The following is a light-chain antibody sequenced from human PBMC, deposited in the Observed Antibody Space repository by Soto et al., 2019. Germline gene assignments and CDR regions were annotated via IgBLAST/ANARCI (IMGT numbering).Light chain of an antibody. CDR3: SSSTSSNTFV. CDR1: SSDVGGYNF. V-gene: IGLV2-14*01. CDR2: EVS. Sequence: QSVLTQPASVSGSPGQSITISCTGTSSDVGGYNFVSWYQQHPGKAPKLMISEVSNRPSGVSNRFSGSKSGNTASLTISGLQAEDEADYYCSSSTSSNTFVFGTGTKVTVL. J-gene: IGLJ1*01.